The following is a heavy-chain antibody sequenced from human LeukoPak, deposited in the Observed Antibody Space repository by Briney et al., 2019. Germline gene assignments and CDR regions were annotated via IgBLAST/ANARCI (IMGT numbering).Heavy chain of an antibody. CDR3: ARDRFSSGWYGYFQH. D-gene: IGHD6-19*01. V-gene: IGHV4-39*07. J-gene: IGHJ1*01. CDR1: GGSISSSSYY. CDR2: IYYSGST. Sequence: SETLSLTCTVSGGSISSSSYYWGWIRQPPGKGLEWIGSIYYSGSTYYNPSLKSRVTISVDTSKNQFSLKLSSVTAADTAVCYCARDRFSSGWYGYFQHWGQGTLVTVSS.